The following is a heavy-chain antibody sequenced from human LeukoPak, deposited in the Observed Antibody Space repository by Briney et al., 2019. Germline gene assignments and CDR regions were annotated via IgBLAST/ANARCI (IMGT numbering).Heavy chain of an antibody. D-gene: IGHD3-22*01. CDR2: ISAYNGNT. Sequence: GASVKVSCKASGYTFTSYAMNWVRQAPGQGLEWMGWISAYNGNTNYAQKLQGRVTMTTDTSTSTAYMELRSLRSDDTAVYYCARVFDSSGEVDYWGQGTLVTVSS. V-gene: IGHV1-18*01. CDR3: ARVFDSSGEVDY. J-gene: IGHJ4*02. CDR1: GYTFTSYA.